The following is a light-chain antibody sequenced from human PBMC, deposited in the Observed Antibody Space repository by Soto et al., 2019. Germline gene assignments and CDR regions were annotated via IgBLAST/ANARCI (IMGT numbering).Light chain of an antibody. V-gene: IGLV2-14*01. Sequence: QSALTQPASVSGSPGQSITISCIGTSSDIGRYNYVSWYQQYPGKAPKFMIYDVSNRPSGVSNRFSGSKSGNTASLTISGLQAEDEADYYCSSYISSSTYVFGTGHKVTVL. CDR1: SSDIGRYNY. J-gene: IGLJ1*01. CDR3: SSYISSSTYV. CDR2: DVS.